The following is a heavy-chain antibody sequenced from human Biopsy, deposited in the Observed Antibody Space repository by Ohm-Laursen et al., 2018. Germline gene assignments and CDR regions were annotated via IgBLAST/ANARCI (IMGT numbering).Heavy chain of an antibody. D-gene: IGHD3-16*01. V-gene: IGHV4-34*01. J-gene: IGHJ4*02. Sequence: GTLSFTCAVYGGSFSDYYWSWIRQPPGKGLEWIGEINHRGSANHNPSIRSRVTMSVDTSKNQFSLKLTSVTAADTAVYYCARMGASRNRDDYWGQGTLVTVSS. CDR2: INHRGSA. CDR3: ARMGASRNRDDY. CDR1: GGSFSDYY.